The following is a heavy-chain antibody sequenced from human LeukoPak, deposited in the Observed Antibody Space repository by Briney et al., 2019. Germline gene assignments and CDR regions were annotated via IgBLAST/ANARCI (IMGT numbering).Heavy chain of an antibody. CDR2: VNRVGNT. CDR3: ARKRVVSNFNWFDP. V-gene: IGHV4-34*01. CDR1: GASFSGYS. Sequence: PSETLSLTCAVHGASFSGYSWSWVRQPPGKGLEWIGEVNRVGNTIYNPSLKSRVTISIDTSTTQFSLTLTSVTVADTAIYFCARKRVVSNFNWFDPWGQGTLVTVSS. J-gene: IGHJ5*02. D-gene: IGHD1-1*01.